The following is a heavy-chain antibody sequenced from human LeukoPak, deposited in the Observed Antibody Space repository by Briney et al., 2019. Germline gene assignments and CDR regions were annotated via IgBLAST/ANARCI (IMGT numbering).Heavy chain of an antibody. CDR1: GFTFDDYG. V-gene: IGHV3-20*04. CDR2: INWNGGST. CDR3: ATAQGYYDGSGYYRKY. D-gene: IGHD3-22*01. J-gene: IGHJ4*02. Sequence: GGSLRLSCAASGFTFDDYGMSWVRQAPGKGLEWVSGINWNGGSTGYADSVKGRFTISRDNAKNSLYLQMNSLRAEDTALYYCATAQGYYDGSGYYRKYWGQGTLVTVSS.